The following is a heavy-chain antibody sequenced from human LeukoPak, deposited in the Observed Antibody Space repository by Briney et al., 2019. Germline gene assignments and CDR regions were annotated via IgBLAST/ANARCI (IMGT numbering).Heavy chain of an antibody. J-gene: IGHJ6*04. CDR2: ISGSGGST. CDR3: ATPTTSYMDV. V-gene: IGHV3-23*01. Sequence: GRSLRLSCAASGFTFSSSAMSWVRQAPGKGLEWVSTISGSGGSTFYADSVKGRFTISRDNSKNTLYLQMDSLRAEDTAVFYCATPTTSYMDVWGKGTTVTVSS. D-gene: IGHD1-1*01. CDR1: GFTFSSSA.